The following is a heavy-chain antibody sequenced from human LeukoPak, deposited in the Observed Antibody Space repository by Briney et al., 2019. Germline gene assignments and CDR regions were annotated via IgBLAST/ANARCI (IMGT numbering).Heavy chain of an antibody. CDR2: ISTSGSPI. CDR1: GFTFRSYE. V-gene: IGHV3-48*03. J-gene: IGHJ4*02. Sequence: GGSLRLSCGASGFTFRSYEMNWVSQAPGKGLEWVSYISTSGSPIYYADSVKGRFTISRDNANNSLYLQMNSLRAEDTAVYYCARETSPFDCWGQGTLVTVSS. CDR3: ARETSPFDC.